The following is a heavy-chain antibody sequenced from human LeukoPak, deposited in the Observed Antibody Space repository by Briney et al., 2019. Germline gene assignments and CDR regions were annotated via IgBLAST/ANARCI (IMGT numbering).Heavy chain of an antibody. V-gene: IGHV5-51*01. CDR3: ARLGDLYGDYTINDY. CDR1: GYNFTSDW. CDR2: IYPGDSDT. D-gene: IGHD4-17*01. J-gene: IGHJ4*02. Sequence: GESLQISCQGSGYNFTSDWIGWVRQMPGRGLEWMGRIYPGDSDTRYSPSFQGQVTISVDKSVTTAYLQWSSLRASDTAIYFCARLGDLYGDYTINDYWGQGTLVSVSS.